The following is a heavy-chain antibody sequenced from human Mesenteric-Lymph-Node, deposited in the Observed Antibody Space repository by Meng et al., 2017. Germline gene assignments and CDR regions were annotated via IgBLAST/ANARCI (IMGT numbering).Heavy chain of an antibody. CDR3: ARGPPGDY. CDR1: GASVSSDY. J-gene: IGHJ4*02. CDR2: IYNTGST. Sequence: SETLSLTCTVSGASVSSDYWSWIPQPPGKGPEWTAYIYNTGSTNYNPSLKTRVTISVDTSKNQFFLKLTSVTAADTAVYYCARGPPGDYWGPGTLVTVSS. V-gene: IGHV4-59*02.